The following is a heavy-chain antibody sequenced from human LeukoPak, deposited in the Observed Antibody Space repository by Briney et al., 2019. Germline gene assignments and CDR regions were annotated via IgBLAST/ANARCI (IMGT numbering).Heavy chain of an antibody. CDR1: GFTFSSYW. CDR2: IRQDGSDK. CDR3: ARRGVAGTGIPNFDY. Sequence: GGSLRLSCAASGFTFSSYWMSWVRQAPGKGLEWVANIRQDGSDKYYVDSVKGRFTISRDNAKNSLYLQMNSLRAEDTAVYYCARRGVAGTGIPNFDYWGQGTLVTVSS. V-gene: IGHV3-7*03. J-gene: IGHJ4*02. D-gene: IGHD6-19*01.